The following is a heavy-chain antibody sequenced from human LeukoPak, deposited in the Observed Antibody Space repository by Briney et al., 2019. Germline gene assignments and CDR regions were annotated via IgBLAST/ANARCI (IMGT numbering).Heavy chain of an antibody. D-gene: IGHD5-24*01. Sequence: GGSLRLSCAASGFTFSSYAMSWVRQAPGKGLEWVSVISGSGGSTYYADSVKGRFTISRDNSKNTLYLQMNSLRAEDTAVYYCARDGYNLFAFDIWGQGTMVTVSS. CDR1: GFTFSSYA. CDR2: ISGSGGST. J-gene: IGHJ3*02. V-gene: IGHV3-23*01. CDR3: ARDGYNLFAFDI.